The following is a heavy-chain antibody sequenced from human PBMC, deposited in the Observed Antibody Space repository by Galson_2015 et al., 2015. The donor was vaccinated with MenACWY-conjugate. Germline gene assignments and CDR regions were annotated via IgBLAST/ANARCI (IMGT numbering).Heavy chain of an antibody. J-gene: IGHJ6*02. CDR1: GFTFSSHA. CDR3: AKDHNHGSGSSLLDMDV. CDR2: ISGSGGRT. V-gene: IGHV3-23*01. D-gene: IGHD3-10*01. Sequence: SLRLSCAASGFTFSSHAMSWVRQVPGKGLEWVPAISGSGGRTYYADSVKGRFTISRDNSKKMLYLQMNGLRAEDTAVYYCAKDHNHGSGSSLLDMDVWGQGTTVTVSS.